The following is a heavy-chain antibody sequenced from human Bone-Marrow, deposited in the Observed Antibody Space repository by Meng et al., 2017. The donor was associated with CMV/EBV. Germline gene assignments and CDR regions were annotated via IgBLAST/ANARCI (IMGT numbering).Heavy chain of an antibody. V-gene: IGHV3-30*02. D-gene: IGHD6-13*01. CDR2: IRYDGSNK. CDR1: GFTFSSYG. Sequence: GGSLRLSCAASGFTFSSYGMHWVRQAPGKGLEWVAFIRYDGSNKYYADSVKGRFTISRGNSKNTLYLQMNSLRAEDTAVYYCAKDRVAAAGIYDDYWGQGTLVTVSS. J-gene: IGHJ4*02. CDR3: AKDRVAAAGIYDDY.